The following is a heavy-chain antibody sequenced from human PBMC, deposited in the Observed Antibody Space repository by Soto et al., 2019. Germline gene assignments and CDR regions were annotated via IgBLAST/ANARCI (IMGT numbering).Heavy chain of an antibody. CDR1: GGSIISYY. CDR3: RGLGYCSSTSCYAGRRFDY. D-gene: IGHD2-2*01. V-gene: IGHV4-59*08. Sequence: PSETLSLTCTVSGGSIISYYWSWILQPPGKGLEWIGYIYYSGSTNYNPSLKSRVTISVDTSKNQFSLKLSSVTAADTAVYYCRGLGYCSSTSCYAGRRFDYWGQGTLVTVSS. J-gene: IGHJ4*02. CDR2: IYYSGST.